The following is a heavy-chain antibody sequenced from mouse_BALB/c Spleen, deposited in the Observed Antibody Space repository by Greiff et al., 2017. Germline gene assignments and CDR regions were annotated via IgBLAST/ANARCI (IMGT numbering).Heavy chain of an antibody. V-gene: IGHV7-3*02. CDR1: GFTFTDYY. CDR3: ARDRGDYDYYFDY. D-gene: IGHD2-4*01. CDR2: IRNKANGYTT. J-gene: IGHJ2*01. Sequence: EVKLVESGGGLVQPGGSLRLSCAPSGFTFTDYYMSWVRQPPGKALEWLGFIRNKANGYTTEYSASVKGRFTISRDNSQSILYLQMNTLRAEDSATYYCARDRGDYDYYFDYWGQGTTLTVSS.